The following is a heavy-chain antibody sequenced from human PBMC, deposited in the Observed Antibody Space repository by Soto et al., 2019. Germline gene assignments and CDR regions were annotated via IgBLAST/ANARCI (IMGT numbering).Heavy chain of an antibody. CDR3: ARLLFGAANWFDP. Sequence: SETLCLTCSVSGGSISSYYWSWIRQPPGKGLEWIGYIYYSGSTNYNPSLKSRVTISVDTSKNQFSLKLSSVTAADTAVYYCARLLFGAANWFDPWGQGTLVTVSS. CDR1: GGSISSYY. V-gene: IGHV4-59*01. CDR2: IYYSGST. J-gene: IGHJ5*02. D-gene: IGHD3-10*01.